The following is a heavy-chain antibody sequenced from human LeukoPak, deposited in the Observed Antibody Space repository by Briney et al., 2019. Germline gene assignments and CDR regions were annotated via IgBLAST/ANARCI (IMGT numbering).Heavy chain of an antibody. CDR3: ARGMTGYKGYYFDY. J-gene: IGHJ4*02. D-gene: IGHD3-9*01. CDR2: IYYSGST. V-gene: IGHV4-59*01. CDR1: GGSISSYY. Sequence: SETLSLTCTVSGGSISSYYWSWIRQPPGKGLEWIGYIYYSGSTNYNPSLKSRVTISVDTSKNQFSLKLSSVTAAGTAVYYCARGMTGYKGYYFDYWGQGTLVTVSS.